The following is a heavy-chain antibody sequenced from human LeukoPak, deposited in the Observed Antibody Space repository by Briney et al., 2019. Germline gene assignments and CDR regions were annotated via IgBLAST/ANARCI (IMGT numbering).Heavy chain of an antibody. D-gene: IGHD2-2*01. J-gene: IGHJ3*01. CDR2: IYHSGST. CDR1: GYSISSGYY. CDR3: ARDVSRTSWTWR. Sequence: WETLSLTCTVSGYSISSGYYWGWIRQPPGKGLEWIGSIYHSGSTYYNPSLKSRVTISVDTSKNQFSLKLSSVTAADTAVYYCARDVSRTSWTWRWGQGTVVTVSS. V-gene: IGHV4-38-2*02.